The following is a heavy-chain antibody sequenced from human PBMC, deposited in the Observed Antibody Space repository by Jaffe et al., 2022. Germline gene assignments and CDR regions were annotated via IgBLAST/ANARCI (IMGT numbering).Heavy chain of an antibody. CDR3: ARDALRFLEWLTLYNWFDP. CDR1: GFTFSSYS. V-gene: IGHV3-48*01. Sequence: EVQLVESGGGLVQPGGSLRLSCAASGFTFSSYSMNWVRQAPGKGLEWVSYISSSSSTIYYADSVKGRFTISRDNAKNSLYLQMNSLRAEDTAVYYCARDALRFLEWLTLYNWFDPWGQGTLVTVSS. D-gene: IGHD3-3*01. J-gene: IGHJ5*02. CDR2: ISSSSSTI.